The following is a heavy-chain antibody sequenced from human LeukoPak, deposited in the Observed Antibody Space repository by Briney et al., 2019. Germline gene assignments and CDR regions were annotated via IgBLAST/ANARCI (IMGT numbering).Heavy chain of an antibody. D-gene: IGHD6-13*01. CDR2: ITGSGGNT. CDR3: AKAASSSWPSYYYGMDV. CDR1: GFIFSSYS. J-gene: IGHJ6*02. V-gene: IGHV3-23*01. Sequence: GGSLRPSCAASGFIFSSYSMSWVRRAPGKGLEWVSVITGSGGNTYYADSVKGRFTISKDNSKNTVYLQMSSLRVDDTAVYYCAKAASSSWPSYYYGMDVWGQGTTVTVSS.